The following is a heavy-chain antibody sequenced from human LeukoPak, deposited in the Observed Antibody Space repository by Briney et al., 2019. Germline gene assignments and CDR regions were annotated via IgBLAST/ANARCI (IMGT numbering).Heavy chain of an antibody. D-gene: IGHD3-3*01. J-gene: IGHJ5*02. CDR1: GGSISSSSYY. CDR2: IYYSGST. CDR3: ARHYYDSNWFDP. V-gene: IGHV4-39*01. Sequence: SETLSLTCTTSGGSISSSSYYLGWIRQPPGKGLECIGSIYYSGSTYYNPSLKSRVTISVDTSKNQFSLRLSSVTAADTAVYYCARHYYDSNWFDPWGKGTLVTVSS.